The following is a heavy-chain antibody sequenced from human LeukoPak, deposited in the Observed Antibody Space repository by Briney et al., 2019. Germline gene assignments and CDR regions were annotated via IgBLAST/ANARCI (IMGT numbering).Heavy chain of an antibody. Sequence: ASVKVSCKASGYSFSGFFIHWVRQAPGQGLEWMGWISPNRGDTNYAQKFKGRVTMTTDTSLNTIYMELSSLRLDDTAVYFCARGSVLGTSSWFDPWGQGTPVTVSS. D-gene: IGHD6-19*01. J-gene: IGHJ5*02. CDR2: ISPNRGDT. CDR3: ARGSVLGTSSWFDP. V-gene: IGHV1-2*02. CDR1: GYSFSGFF.